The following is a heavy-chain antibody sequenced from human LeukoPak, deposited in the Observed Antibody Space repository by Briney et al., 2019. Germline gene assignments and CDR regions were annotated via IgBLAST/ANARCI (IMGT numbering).Heavy chain of an antibody. CDR3: ARDYYYDSSAWSYYYYYYMDV. CDR2: IYTSGST. D-gene: IGHD3-22*01. J-gene: IGHJ6*03. V-gene: IGHV4-61*02. CDR1: GGSISSGSYY. Sequence: SETLSLTCTVSGGSISSGSYYWSWIRQPAGKGLEWIGRIYTSGSTNYNPSLKSRVTMSVDTSKNQFSLKLSSVTAADTAVYYCARDYYYDSSAWSYYYYYYMDVWGKGTTVTVSS.